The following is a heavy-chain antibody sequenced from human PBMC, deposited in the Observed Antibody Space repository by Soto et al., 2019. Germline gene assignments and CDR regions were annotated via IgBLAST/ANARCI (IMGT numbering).Heavy chain of an antibody. D-gene: IGHD5-12*01. CDR1: GFTFSSYG. CDR2: IWYDGSNK. CDR3: AREWKPRDGYKISAPYYFDY. Sequence: GGSLRLSCAASGFTFSSYGMHWVRQAPGKGLEWVAVIWYDGSNKYYADSVKGRFTISRGNSKNTLYLQMNSLRAEDTAVYYCAREWKPRDGYKISAPYYFDYWGQGTLVTVSS. J-gene: IGHJ4*02. V-gene: IGHV3-33*01.